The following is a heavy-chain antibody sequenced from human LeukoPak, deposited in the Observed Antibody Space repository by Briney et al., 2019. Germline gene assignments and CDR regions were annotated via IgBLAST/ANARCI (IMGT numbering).Heavy chain of an antibody. CDR1: GYTFTGYY. CDR2: INPNSGGT. CDR3: ARVVYYYDSSDYFDY. V-gene: IGHV1-2*02. Sequence: ASVKVFCKASGYTFTGYYMHWVRQAPGQGLEWMGWINPNSGGTNYAQKFQGRVTMTRDTSISTAYMELSRLRSDDTAVYYCARVVYYYDSSDYFDYWGQGTLVTVSS. J-gene: IGHJ4*02. D-gene: IGHD3-22*01.